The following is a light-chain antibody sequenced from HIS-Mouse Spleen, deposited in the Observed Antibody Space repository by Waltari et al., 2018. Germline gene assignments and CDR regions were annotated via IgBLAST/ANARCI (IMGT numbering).Light chain of an antibody. Sequence: SYDLTQPPSVSVSPGQTARITCSGAALPKQYAYWYHQKSGQAPVLFIYEDSKRPSGIPERFSGSSSGTMATLTISGAQVEDEADYYCYSTDSSGNHRVFGGGTKLTVL. CDR2: EDS. CDR3: YSTDSSGNHRV. V-gene: IGLV3-10*01. CDR1: ALPKQY. J-gene: IGLJ2*01.